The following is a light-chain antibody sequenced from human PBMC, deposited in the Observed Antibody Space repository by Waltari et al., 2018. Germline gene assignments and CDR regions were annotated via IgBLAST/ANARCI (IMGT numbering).Light chain of an antibody. CDR3: QQYYSTPYT. CDR1: QTIFYGSNNKNY. J-gene: IGKJ2*01. V-gene: IGKV4-1*01. CDR2: WAS. Sequence: DIVMTQSPDSLAVSLGQRAPINCKSSQTIFYGSNNKNYLAWYQQKPRQPPRLLLYWASTRESGVPDRFSGSGSGTDFTLTISSLQAEDVAVYYCQQYYSTPYTFGQGTKLEIK.